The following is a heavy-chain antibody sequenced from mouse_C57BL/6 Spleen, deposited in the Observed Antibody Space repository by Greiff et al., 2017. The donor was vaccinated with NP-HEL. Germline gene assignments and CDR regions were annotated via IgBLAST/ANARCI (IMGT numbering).Heavy chain of an antibody. D-gene: IGHD1-1*01. CDR2: ISYDGNN. Sequence: EVKLQESGPGLVKPSQSLSLTCSVTGYSITSGYYWNWIRQFPGNKLEWMGYISYDGNNNYNPSLKNRISITRDTSKNQFFLKLISVTTEDTATYYCARVFYYYGSSSDVWGTGTPVTVSS. CDR1: GYSITSGYY. V-gene: IGHV3-6*01. CDR3: ARVFYYYGSSSDV. J-gene: IGHJ1*03.